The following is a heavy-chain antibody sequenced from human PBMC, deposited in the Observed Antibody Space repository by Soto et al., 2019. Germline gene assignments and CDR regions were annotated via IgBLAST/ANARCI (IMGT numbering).Heavy chain of an antibody. CDR1: GFTLSRYG. J-gene: IGHJ6*02. V-gene: IGHV3-30*05. Sequence: QVQLVESGGGVVQPGRSLRLSCAASGFTLSRYGMQWVRQAPGKGLEWVAVISFEGNTQYYADSVKGRFTISRDNSKDTLSLQIHSLRPEDTAVYYCARGAEHQLLSRDYFYGMDVWGQGTTVSVSS. CDR3: ARGAEHQLLSRDYFYGMDV. CDR2: ISFEGNTQ. D-gene: IGHD1-1*01.